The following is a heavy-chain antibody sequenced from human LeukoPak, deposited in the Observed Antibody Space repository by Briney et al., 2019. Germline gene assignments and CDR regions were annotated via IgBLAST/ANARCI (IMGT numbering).Heavy chain of an antibody. CDR3: AREGYTGYPGWFDP. CDR2: ISAYNGNT. J-gene: IGHJ5*02. D-gene: IGHD5-12*01. Sequence: GASVKVSCKASGGTFSSYAISWVRQAPGQGLEWMGRISAYNGNTNYAQKPQGRVTMTTDTSTSTAYMELRSLRSDDTAVYYCAREGYTGYPGWFDPWGQGTLVTVSS. V-gene: IGHV1-18*01. CDR1: GGTFSSYA.